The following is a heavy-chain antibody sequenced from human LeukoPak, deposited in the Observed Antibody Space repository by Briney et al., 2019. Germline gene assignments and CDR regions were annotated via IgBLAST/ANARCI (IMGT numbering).Heavy chain of an antibody. CDR2: ISAYNGNT. D-gene: IGHD6-19*01. CDR3: AATHIAVAGLNWFDP. J-gene: IGHJ5*02. CDR1: GYTFTSYG. V-gene: IGHV1-18*01. Sequence: ASVKVSCKASGYTFTSYGISWVRQAPGQGLEWMGWISAYNGNTNYAQKLQGRVTMTTVTSTSTAYMELRSLRADDTAVYYCAATHIAVAGLNWFDPWGQGTLVTVSS.